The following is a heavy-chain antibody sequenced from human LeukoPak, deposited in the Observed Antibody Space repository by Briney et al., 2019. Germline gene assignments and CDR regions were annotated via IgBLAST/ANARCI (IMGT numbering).Heavy chain of an antibody. Sequence: GGSLRLSCTASGFTFSSYGMTWVRQAPGKGLEWVSTMGSGSRTYYADSVKGRFTISRDNSNNTLYLQMSSLRVEDTAVYYCAKRVLSGNYPFDYWGQGTLVTVPS. CDR2: MGSGSRT. CDR1: GFTFSSYG. J-gene: IGHJ4*02. CDR3: AKRVLSGNYPFDY. D-gene: IGHD1-26*01. V-gene: IGHV3-23*01.